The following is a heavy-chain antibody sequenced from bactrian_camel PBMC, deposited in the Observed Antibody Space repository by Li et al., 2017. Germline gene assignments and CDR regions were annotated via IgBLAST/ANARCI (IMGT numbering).Heavy chain of an antibody. J-gene: IGHJ4*01. CDR1: GFTSSTYV. CDR3: AAVAPEIATMAQPCY. Sequence: VQLVESGGGLVQPGGSLRLSCAASGFTSSTYVMYWVRQAPGKGLEWVSSISPNGDTIDLEASMKGRFTISRDNAKNMGYLQMDSLKPEDSAMYYCAAVAPEIATMAQPCYWGQGTQVTVS. CDR2: ISPNGDTI. D-gene: IGHD4*01. V-gene: IGHV3S40*01.